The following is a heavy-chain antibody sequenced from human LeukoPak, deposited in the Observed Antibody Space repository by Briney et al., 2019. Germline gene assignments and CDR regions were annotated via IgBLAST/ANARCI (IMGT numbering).Heavy chain of an antibody. CDR1: GGSMSSYY. V-gene: IGHV4-59*01. J-gene: IGHJ4*02. D-gene: IGHD6-19*01. CDR2: IYYSGST. Sequence: SETLSLTCTVSGGSMSSYYWSWIRQPPGKGLEWIGYIYYSGSTNYNPSLKSRVTISVDPSKNHFSLKLSSVTAADAAVYYCAREGKWLVPSPIDYWGQGTLVTVSS. CDR3: AREGKWLVPSPIDY.